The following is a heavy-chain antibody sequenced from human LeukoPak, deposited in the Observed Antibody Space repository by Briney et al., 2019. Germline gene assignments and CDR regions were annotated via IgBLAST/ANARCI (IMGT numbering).Heavy chain of an antibody. Sequence: GGCLRLSCAASGFIFSHYWMSWVRQAPGKGLEWVANIKPDGSQKDYVDSVKGRFTISRDNAKNSLYLQMNSLRAEDTAVYYCATQGSTVTTWDYWGPGTLVTVSS. CDR1: GFIFSHYW. V-gene: IGHV3-7*01. CDR3: ATQGSTVTTWDY. J-gene: IGHJ4*02. CDR2: IKPDGSQK. D-gene: IGHD4-17*01.